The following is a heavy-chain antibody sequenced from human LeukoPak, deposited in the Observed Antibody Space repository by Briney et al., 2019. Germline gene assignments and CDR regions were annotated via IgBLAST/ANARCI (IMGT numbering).Heavy chain of an antibody. D-gene: IGHD6-13*01. J-gene: IGHJ4*02. CDR2: IMQDGSER. V-gene: IGHV3-7*05. Sequence: PGGSLRLSCGASGFPFSNYWMSWVRQAPGKGLEWMANIMQDGSERYYADSVKGRFTISRDNAKNPLYLQMNSLRAEDTAVYYCARDSAVKGISSDWGQGTLVTVSS. CDR1: GFPFSNYW. CDR3: ARDSAVKGISSD.